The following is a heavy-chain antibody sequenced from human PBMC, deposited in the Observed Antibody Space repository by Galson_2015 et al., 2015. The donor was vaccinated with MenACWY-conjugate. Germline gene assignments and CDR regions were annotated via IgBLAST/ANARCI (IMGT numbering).Heavy chain of an antibody. V-gene: IGHV3-23*01. Sequence: SLRLSCAASGFSFRSNAMSWVLQAPGKGLEWVSAISASGGSTYYPDYAKGRFTISRDNSKNTLFLEMNSLRGEDTALYYCVKERGSLSHNYYFYFMDVWGKGTTVTVS. D-gene: IGHD6-6*01. CDR1: GFSFRSNA. CDR3: VKERGSLSHNYYFYFMDV. J-gene: IGHJ6*03. CDR2: ISASGGST.